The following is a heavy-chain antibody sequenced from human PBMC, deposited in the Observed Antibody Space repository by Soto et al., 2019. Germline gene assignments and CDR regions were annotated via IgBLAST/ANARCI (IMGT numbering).Heavy chain of an antibody. Sequence: GGSLRLSCAASGFSVTDYTMYWVRQAPGKGLEWVAIISDDGRNDYYADSVRGRFTISRDNAKNSLYLQMNSLRAEDTAVYYFARVEVYTGMVSWGQGTLVTVSS. CDR3: ARVEVYTGMVS. J-gene: IGHJ4*02. D-gene: IGHD5-18*01. V-gene: IGHV3-30*07. CDR1: GFSVTDYT. CDR2: ISDDGRND.